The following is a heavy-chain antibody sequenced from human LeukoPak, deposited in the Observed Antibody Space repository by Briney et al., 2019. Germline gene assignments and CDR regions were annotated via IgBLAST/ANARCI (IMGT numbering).Heavy chain of an antibody. CDR2: INHSGST. J-gene: IGHJ3*02. Sequence: SETLSLTCAVYGGSFSGYYWSWIRQPPGKGLEWIGEINHSGSTNYNPSLKSRVTISVDTSKNQFSLKLSSVTAADTAVYYCARSRTLNYDFWSGYCRIDAFDIWGEGTMVSVSS. CDR3: ARSRTLNYDFWSGYCRIDAFDI. V-gene: IGHV4-34*01. D-gene: IGHD3-3*01. CDR1: GGSFSGYY.